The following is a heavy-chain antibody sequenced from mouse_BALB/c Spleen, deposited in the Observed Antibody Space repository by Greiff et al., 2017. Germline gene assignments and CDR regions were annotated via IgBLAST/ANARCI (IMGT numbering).Heavy chain of an antibody. D-gene: IGHD2-14*01. CDR2: ISSGGST. CDR1: GFTFSSYA. Sequence: EVKLMESGGGLVKPGGSLKLSCAASGFTFSSYAMSWVRQTPEKRLEWVASISSGGSTYYPDSVKGRFTISRDNARNILYLQMSSLRSEDTAMYYCARGSLYYRYDGYAMDYWGQGTSVTVSS. V-gene: IGHV5-6-5*01. CDR3: ARGSLYYRYDGYAMDY. J-gene: IGHJ4*01.